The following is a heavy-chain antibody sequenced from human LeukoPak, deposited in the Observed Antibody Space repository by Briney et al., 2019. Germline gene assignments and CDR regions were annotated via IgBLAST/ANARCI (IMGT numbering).Heavy chain of an antibody. J-gene: IGHJ3*02. V-gene: IGHV3-30*04. Sequence: GGSLRLSCAASGFTFTNYPIHWVRQAPGKGLEWVTVISYDGSTKYYADSVKGRFSISRDNSKNTQHLQMNSLRAEDTAVYYCARVYYYDSRSNDAFDIWGQGTMVTVSS. D-gene: IGHD3-22*01. CDR2: ISYDGSTK. CDR1: GFTFTNYP. CDR3: ARVYYYDSRSNDAFDI.